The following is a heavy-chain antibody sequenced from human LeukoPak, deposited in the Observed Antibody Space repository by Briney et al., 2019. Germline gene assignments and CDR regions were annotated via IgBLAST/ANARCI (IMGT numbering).Heavy chain of an antibody. D-gene: IGHD1-26*01. J-gene: IGHJ4*02. CDR1: GFTVSSDY. CDR3: ARGLGGSGSYFLTFDY. CDR2: IYSGGST. V-gene: IGHV3-66*01. Sequence: GGSLRLSCAASGFTVSSDYMSWVRQAPGKGLEWVSIIYSGGSTYYADSVRGRFTISRDNSKNTLYLQMNSLRVEDTAVYYCARGLGGSGSYFLTFDYWGQGTLVTVSS.